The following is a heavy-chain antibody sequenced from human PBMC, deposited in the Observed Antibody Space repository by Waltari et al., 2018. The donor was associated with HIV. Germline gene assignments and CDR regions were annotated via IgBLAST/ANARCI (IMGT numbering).Heavy chain of an antibody. CDR3: AKCIAVAGRVPCFGMDV. Sequence: VQLVESGGGLVQPGGSLRLSCTAYGFTFGNYKMNWVRQAPGKGLEWISYISNSVRITNDADSVKDRFTISRDNAKNSLYLQMNSLRDDDTAVYYCAKCIAVAGRVPCFGMDVWGQGTTVTVSS. J-gene: IGHJ6*02. CDR1: GFTFGNYK. D-gene: IGHD6-19*01. CDR2: ISNSVRIT. V-gene: IGHV3-48*02.